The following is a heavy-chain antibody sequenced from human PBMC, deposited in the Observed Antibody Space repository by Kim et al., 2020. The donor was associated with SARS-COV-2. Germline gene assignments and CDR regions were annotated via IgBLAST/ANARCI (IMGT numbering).Heavy chain of an antibody. V-gene: IGHV1-2*06. D-gene: IGHD3-10*01. CDR3: ASLNIPFFKYGSGSSFVDY. CDR1: GYTFTGYY. Sequence: ASVKVSCKASGYTFTGYYMHWVRQAPGQGLEWMGRINPNSGGTNYAQKFQGRVTMTRDTSISTAYMELSRLRSDDTAVYYCASLNIPFFKYGSGSSFVDYWGQGTLVTVSS. CDR2: INPNSGGT. J-gene: IGHJ4*02.